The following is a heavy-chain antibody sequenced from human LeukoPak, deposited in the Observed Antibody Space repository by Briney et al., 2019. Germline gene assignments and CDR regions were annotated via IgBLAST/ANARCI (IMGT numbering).Heavy chain of an antibody. J-gene: IGHJ6*03. CDR3: ARGRFGDYCLDV. V-gene: IGHV4-4*07. CDR1: GGSFGNYY. Sequence: SETLSLTCTVSGGSFGNYYWSWIRQPAGEGLGWIGHIYTSGSTGYNPSLKSRVTMSVDTSKKQFSLYLSSVNAADTAVYYCARGRFGDYCLDVWGKGTTVTVSS. D-gene: IGHD3-10*01. CDR2: IYTSGST.